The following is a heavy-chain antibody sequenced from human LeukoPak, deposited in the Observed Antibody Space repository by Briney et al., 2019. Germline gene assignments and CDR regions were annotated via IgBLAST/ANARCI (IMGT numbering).Heavy chain of an antibody. D-gene: IGHD3-22*01. CDR1: GFTLNNAW. V-gene: IGHV3-15*01. CDR2: IKRETDGGTI. Sequence: GGSLRLSCAASGFTLNNAWMSWVRQAPGKGLEWLGRIKRETDGGTIDYAAPVKGRFTISRDDSRNTLYLQMDSLKIEGTAVYYCTTDRYYDNSELQFQHWGQGTLVTVSS. J-gene: IGHJ1*01. CDR3: TTDRYYDNSELQFQH.